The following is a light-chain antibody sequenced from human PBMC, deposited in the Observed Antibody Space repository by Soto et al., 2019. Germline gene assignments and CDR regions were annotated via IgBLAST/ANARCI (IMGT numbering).Light chain of an antibody. CDR2: EVT. Sequence: QSALTQPASVSGSPGQSITISCTGTSSDVGGYDFVSWYRQYPGQAPKILIYEVTHRPSGVPDRFSGSKSGNTASLTISGLQADDEADYYCSSYTITSSPVFGPGTKPTVL. CDR3: SSYTITSSPV. V-gene: IGLV2-14*01. CDR1: SSDVGGYDF. J-gene: IGLJ1*01.